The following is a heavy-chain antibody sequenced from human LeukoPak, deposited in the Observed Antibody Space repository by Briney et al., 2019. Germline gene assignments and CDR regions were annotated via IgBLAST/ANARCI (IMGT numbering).Heavy chain of an antibody. CDR2: INSDGST. CDR3: ARCVHGRVINPGGLEV. J-gene: IGHJ3*01. V-gene: IGHV3-53*01. Sequence: AGSLRLSCAASGFTVSSNYMSWVRQAPGKGLEWVSLINSDGSTYYADSVKGRFTISRDNSKNTLYLQMNSLRAEYTAAYYYARCVHGRVINPGGLEVCGPRTMVIVSS. D-gene: IGHD2-8*02. CDR1: GFTVSSNY.